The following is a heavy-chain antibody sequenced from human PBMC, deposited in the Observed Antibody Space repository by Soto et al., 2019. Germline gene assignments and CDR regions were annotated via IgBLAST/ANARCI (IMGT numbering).Heavy chain of an antibody. J-gene: IGHJ5*02. Sequence: SETLSLTCTVSGGSISSSSYYWGWIRQPPGKGLEWIGSIYYSGSTYYNPSLKSRVTISVDTSKNQFSLKPSSVTAADTAVYYCASRDYDILTGYYEHNWFDPWGQGTLVTVSS. CDR2: IYYSGST. V-gene: IGHV4-39*01. CDR1: GGSISSSSYY. D-gene: IGHD3-9*01. CDR3: ASRDYDILTGYYEHNWFDP.